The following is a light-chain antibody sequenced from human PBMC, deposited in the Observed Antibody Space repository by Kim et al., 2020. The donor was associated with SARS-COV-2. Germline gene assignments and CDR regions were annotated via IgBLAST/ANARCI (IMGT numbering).Light chain of an antibody. CDR3: QQYSATPRT. CDR1: QRVFYSSNNKDY. Sequence: KSTINCKSIQRVFYSSNNKDYLARYQQKPGQPPKLLIYSASTRESGVPDRFSGSGSGTDFTLTISSLQAEDVAVYYCQQYSATPRTFGQGTKLEI. CDR2: SAS. V-gene: IGKV4-1*01. J-gene: IGKJ2*01.